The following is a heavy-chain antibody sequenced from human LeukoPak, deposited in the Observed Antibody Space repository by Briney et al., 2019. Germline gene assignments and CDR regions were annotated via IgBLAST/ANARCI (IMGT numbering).Heavy chain of an antibody. Sequence: PGGTLRLSCASSGFTFSDHHMSWLRQAPGKGLEWVSNIGIGGSSIDYADSVKGRFTISRDDAKNSLYLQMNSLRAEDTAVYYCARDHVVPGLVFDHWGQGTLVSVSS. CDR2: IGIGGSSI. V-gene: IGHV3-11*04. CDR3: ARDHVVPGLVFDH. D-gene: IGHD3-10*01. J-gene: IGHJ4*02. CDR1: GFTFSDHH.